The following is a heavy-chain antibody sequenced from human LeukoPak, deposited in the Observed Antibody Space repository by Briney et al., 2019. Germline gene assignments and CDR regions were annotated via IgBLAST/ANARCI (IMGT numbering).Heavy chain of an antibody. V-gene: IGHV4-59*01. CDR3: AREGHIWFGDLGNV. CDR1: GGPISSYY. J-gene: IGHJ6*04. Sequence: SETLSLXCTVSGGPISSYYWSWLRQPPGKGLEWIGYIYYSGGTSYNPSLKSRVTISIDTSRNQFSLRLSSVTAADTAVYYCAREGHIWFGDLGNVWGEGTTVTVSS. D-gene: IGHD3-10*01. CDR2: IYYSGGT.